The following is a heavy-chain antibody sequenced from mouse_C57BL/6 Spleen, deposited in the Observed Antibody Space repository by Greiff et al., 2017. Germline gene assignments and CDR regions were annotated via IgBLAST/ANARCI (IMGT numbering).Heavy chain of an antibody. CDR2: IRNKANGYTT. Sequence: EVNVVESGGGLVQPGGSLSLSCAASGFTFTDYYMSWVRQPPGKALEWLGFIRNKANGYTTEYSASVKGRFTISRDNSQSILYLQMNALRAEDSATYYCARYGYYAMDYWGQGTSVTVSS. V-gene: IGHV7-3*01. CDR1: GFTFTDYY. CDR3: ARYGYYAMDY. J-gene: IGHJ4*01.